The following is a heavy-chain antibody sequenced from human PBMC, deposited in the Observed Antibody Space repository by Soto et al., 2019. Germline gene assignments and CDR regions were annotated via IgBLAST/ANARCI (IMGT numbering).Heavy chain of an antibody. Sequence: SETLSLTCTVSGGSISSYYWSWIRQPPGKGLEWIGYIYYSGSTNYTPSLKSRVTISVDTSKNQFSLKLSSVTAADMAVYYCARDGTSISYYDSSGWFDPWGQGTLVTVSS. J-gene: IGHJ5*02. D-gene: IGHD3-22*01. CDR2: IYYSGST. V-gene: IGHV4-59*01. CDR1: GGSISSYY. CDR3: ARDGTSISYYDSSGWFDP.